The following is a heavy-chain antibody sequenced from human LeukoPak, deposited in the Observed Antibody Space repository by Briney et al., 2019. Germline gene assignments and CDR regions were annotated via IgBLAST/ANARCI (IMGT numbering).Heavy chain of an antibody. CDR1: GFTFSSYG. Sequence: PGRSLRLSCAASGFTFSSYGMHWVRQAPGKGLEWVSAISGSGGSTYYADSVKGRFTISRDNSKNTLYVQMNSLRAEDTAVYYCAKWAQHLATPYRNWFDPWGQGTLVTVSS. D-gene: IGHD6-13*01. J-gene: IGHJ5*02. CDR3: AKWAQHLATPYRNWFDP. V-gene: IGHV3-23*01. CDR2: ISGSGGST.